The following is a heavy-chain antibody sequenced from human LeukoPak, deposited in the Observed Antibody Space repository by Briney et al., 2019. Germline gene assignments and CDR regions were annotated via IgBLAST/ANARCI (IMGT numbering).Heavy chain of an antibody. D-gene: IGHD3-16*01. J-gene: IGHJ5*02. CDR3: AREWSRWGWFDP. CDR2: IYHSGSGST. Sequence: SETLSLTCTVSGGSISSYYWSWIRQPPGKGLEWIGYIYHSGSGSTYYNPSLKSRVTISIDKSKNQFSLKLNSVTAADTAVYYCAREWSRWGWFDPWGQGTLVTVSS. V-gene: IGHV4-59*01. CDR1: GGSISSYY.